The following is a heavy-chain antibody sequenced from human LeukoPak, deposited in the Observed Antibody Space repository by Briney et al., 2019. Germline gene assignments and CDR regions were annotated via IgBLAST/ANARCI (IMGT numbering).Heavy chain of an antibody. CDR1: GFTFSSYS. J-gene: IGHJ4*02. Sequence: GGSLRLSCAASGFTFSSYSMNWVRQAPGKGLEWPSYISSVSSTIYYADSVRGRFTISRDNAKNSLYLQMNRLRDEDTAVYYCARDLDGGDPIDYWGQGTLVTVSS. CDR2: ISSVSSTI. CDR3: ARDLDGGDPIDY. D-gene: IGHD4-17*01. V-gene: IGHV3-48*02.